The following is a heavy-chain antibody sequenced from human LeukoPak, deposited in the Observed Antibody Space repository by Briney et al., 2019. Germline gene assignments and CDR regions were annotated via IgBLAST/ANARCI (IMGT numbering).Heavy chain of an antibody. D-gene: IGHD3-10*01. J-gene: IGHJ3*02. CDR3: ARDGPFLWFGSPRPGDAFDI. CDR2: IYTSGST. Sequence: SETLSLTCTVSCRSISSYYWSWIRPPAGEGLEWIGRIYTSGSTNHNPSVKSRVTMSVATSKKQFSLKLSSVTAAGTAVYSCARDGPFLWFGSPRPGDAFDIWGEGKMVTVSS. CDR1: CRSISSYY. V-gene: IGHV4-4*07.